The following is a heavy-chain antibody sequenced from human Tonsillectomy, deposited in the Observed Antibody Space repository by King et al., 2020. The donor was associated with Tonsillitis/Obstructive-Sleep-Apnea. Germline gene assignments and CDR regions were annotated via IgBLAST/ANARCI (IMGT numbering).Heavy chain of an antibody. V-gene: IGHV3-21*01. CDR1: GFTFSSYS. D-gene: IGHD3-3*01. Sequence: VQLVESGGGLVKPGGSLRLSCAASGFTFSSYSMNWVRQAPGKGLEWVSSISSSSSYIYYADSVKGRFTISRDNAKNSLYLQMNSLRAEDTAVYYCARDLGGPYYDFWSGYSNCFDYWGQGTLVTVSS. CDR3: ARDLGGPYYDFWSGYSNCFDY. J-gene: IGHJ4*02. CDR2: ISSSSSYI.